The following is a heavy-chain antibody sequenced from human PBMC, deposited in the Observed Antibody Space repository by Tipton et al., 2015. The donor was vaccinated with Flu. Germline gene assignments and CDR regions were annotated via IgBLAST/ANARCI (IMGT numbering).Heavy chain of an antibody. CDR1: GITFSTYW. V-gene: IGHV3-74*01. J-gene: IGHJ4*02. Sequence: GSLRLSCEASGITFSTYWMNWVRQAPGKGLVWVSRINTDGISTNYADSVQGRFIISRDNAKNTLYLQMNNLRVEDTAVYYCAREALSSSWYPYFDSWGQGTRVTVSS. D-gene: IGHD6-13*01. CDR2: INTDGIST. CDR3: AREALSSSWYPYFDS.